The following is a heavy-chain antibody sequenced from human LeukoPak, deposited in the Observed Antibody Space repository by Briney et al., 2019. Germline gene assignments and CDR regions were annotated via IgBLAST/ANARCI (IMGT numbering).Heavy chain of an antibody. CDR3: ARVVVVVAATVD. V-gene: IGHV4-31*11. CDR2: IYNSGNT. J-gene: IGHJ4*02. D-gene: IGHD2-15*01. CDR1: RGSISSGGYY. Sequence: SQTLSLTCAVSRGSISSGGYYWTWIRQHPGKGLEWIGYIYNSGNTHYNPSLESRVTLSIDTSKNQFSLKLSSVTAADTAVYYCARVVVVVAATVDWGQGTLVTVSS.